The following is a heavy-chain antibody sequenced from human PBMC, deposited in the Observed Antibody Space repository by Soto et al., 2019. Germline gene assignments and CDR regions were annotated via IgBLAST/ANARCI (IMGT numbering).Heavy chain of an antibody. CDR2: IIPIFGTA. CDR1: GGTFSSYA. Sequence: QVQLVQSGAEVKKPGSSVKVSCKASGGTFSSYAISWVRQAPGQGLEWMGGIIPIFGTANYAQKFQGRVTITADESTSTAYMELSSLRSEDTAVYYCARDDDCIGTSCYQITEYFQHWGQGTLVTVSS. CDR3: ARDDDCIGTSCYQITEYFQH. D-gene: IGHD2-2*01. V-gene: IGHV1-69*12. J-gene: IGHJ1*01.